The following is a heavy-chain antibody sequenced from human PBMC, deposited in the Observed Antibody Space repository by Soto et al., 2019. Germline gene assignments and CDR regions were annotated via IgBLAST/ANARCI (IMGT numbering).Heavy chain of an antibody. CDR1: GFTFSSYA. CDR3: ARGRHTKSYCSGGSCDSFVYYYYYMDV. J-gene: IGHJ6*03. Sequence: EVQLVESGGGLVQPGGSLRLSCAASGFTFSSYAMHWVRQAPGKGLEYVSAISSNGGSTYYANSVKGRFTISRDNSKNTLNLQMGSLRAEDMAVYYCARGRHTKSYCSGGSCDSFVYYYYYMDVWGKGTTVTVSS. D-gene: IGHD2-15*01. V-gene: IGHV3-64*01. CDR2: ISSNGGST.